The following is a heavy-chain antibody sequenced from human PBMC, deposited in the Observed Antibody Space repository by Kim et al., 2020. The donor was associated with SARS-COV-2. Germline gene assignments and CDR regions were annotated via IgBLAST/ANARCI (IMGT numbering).Heavy chain of an antibody. D-gene: IGHD3-10*01. CDR2: MNPNSGNT. CDR3: ARAVHYGSGSYAAVGDTPKYYYYGMDV. CDR1: GYTFTSYD. V-gene: IGHV1-8*01. J-gene: IGHJ6*02. Sequence: ASVKVSCKASGYTFTSYDINWVRQATGQGLEWMGWMNPNSGNTGYAQKFQGRVTMTRNTSISTAYMELSSLRSEDTAVYYCARAVHYGSGSYAAVGDTPKYYYYGMDVWGQGTTVTVSS.